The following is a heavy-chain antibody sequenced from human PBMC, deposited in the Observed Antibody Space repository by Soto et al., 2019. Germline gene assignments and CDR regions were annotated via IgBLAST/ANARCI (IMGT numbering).Heavy chain of an antibody. J-gene: IGHJ3*01. CDR1: GFIFSNYA. CDR3: VKRGRNWGAFDF. V-gene: IGHV3-23*01. D-gene: IGHD7-27*01. CDR2: IGGTDGDSDGVP. Sequence: EVHLLESGGDLVQRGGSLRLSCAASGFIFSNYAMSWVRQAPGKGLEWVSTIGGTDGDSDGVPWYEDSVKGRFTISRDSSANTLFLHMDNLRAEDSALYYCVKRGRNWGAFDFWGQGTTVVVSS.